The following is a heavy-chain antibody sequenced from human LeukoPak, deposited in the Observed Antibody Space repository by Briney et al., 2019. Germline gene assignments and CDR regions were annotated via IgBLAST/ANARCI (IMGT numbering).Heavy chain of an antibody. Sequence: PSETLSLTCAVYGGSFSGYYWSWIRQPPGKGLEWIGEINHSGSTNYNPSLKSRVTMSVDTSKNQFSLKLSSVTAADTAVYYCARDRYYDSSGYLSYGMDVWGQGTTVTVSS. J-gene: IGHJ6*02. V-gene: IGHV4-34*01. CDR2: INHSGST. CDR1: GGSFSGYY. CDR3: ARDRYYDSSGYLSYGMDV. D-gene: IGHD3-22*01.